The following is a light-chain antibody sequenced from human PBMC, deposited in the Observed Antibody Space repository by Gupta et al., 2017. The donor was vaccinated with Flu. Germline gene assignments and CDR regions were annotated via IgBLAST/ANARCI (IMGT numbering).Light chain of an antibody. CDR1: SSDVGGYNS. V-gene: IGLV2-8*01. CDR3: SSFGGSNNLV. CDR2: EVS. Sequence: QSALTQPPSASGSPGQSVTISCTGTSSDVGGYNSVSWYQQHPGEAPKLMIYEVSKRPSGVPDRFSGFKSGNTASLTVSGLRAEDEADYYCSSFGGSNNLVFGGGTKLTVL. J-gene: IGLJ2*01.